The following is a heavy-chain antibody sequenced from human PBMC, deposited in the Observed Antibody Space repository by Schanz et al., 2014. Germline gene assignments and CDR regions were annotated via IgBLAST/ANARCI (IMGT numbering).Heavy chain of an antibody. CDR3: ARTGYDPSLTH. Sequence: QVQLVQSGAEVKKPGSSVKVSCTASGDTFRSYTINCVRHAPGQGLEWMGRIIPITGITNYAQKFQGRVTFTADKSTSTAFLEVNSLRSEDTAVYYCARTGYDPSLTHWGQGTLVTVSS. D-gene: IGHD5-12*01. CDR2: IIPITGIT. J-gene: IGHJ4*02. CDR1: GDTFRSYT. V-gene: IGHV1-69*02.